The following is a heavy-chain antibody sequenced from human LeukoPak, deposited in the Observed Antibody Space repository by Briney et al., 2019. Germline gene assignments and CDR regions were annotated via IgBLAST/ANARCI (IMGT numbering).Heavy chain of an antibody. CDR1: GGSISSYY. J-gene: IGHJ5*02. CDR3: ARDVAATSWFDP. Sequence: ETLSLTCTVSGGSISSYYWSWIRQPPGKGLEWIGYIYYSGSTNYNPSLKSRVTISVDTSKNQFSLKLSSVTAADTAVYYCARDVAATSWFDPWGQGTLVTVSS. V-gene: IGHV4-59*08. D-gene: IGHD2-15*01. CDR2: IYYSGST.